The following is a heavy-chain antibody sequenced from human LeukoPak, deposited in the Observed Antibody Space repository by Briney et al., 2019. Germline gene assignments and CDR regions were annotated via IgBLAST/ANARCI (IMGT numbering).Heavy chain of an antibody. CDR3: ARDRQRETYYMDV. CDR2: ISSSSSTI. Sequence: GGSLRLSCAASGFTFSSYSMNWVRQAPGKGLVWVSYISSSSSTIYYADSVKGRFTISRDNAKNSLYLQMNSLRAEDTAVYYCARDRQRETYYMDVWGKGTTVTVSS. D-gene: IGHD6-6*01. J-gene: IGHJ6*03. V-gene: IGHV3-48*04. CDR1: GFTFSSYS.